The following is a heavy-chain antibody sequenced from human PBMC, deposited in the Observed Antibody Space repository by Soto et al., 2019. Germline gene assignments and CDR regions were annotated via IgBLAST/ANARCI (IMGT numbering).Heavy chain of an antibody. CDR2: MNPNTGNT. CDR3: ARGSNHCSGGSCYSDWFDP. V-gene: IGHV1-8*01. J-gene: IGHJ5*02. D-gene: IGHD2-15*01. CDR1: GYTFTSSD. Sequence: QVQLVQSGAEVKKPGASVRVSCKASGYTFTSSDVYWVRQATGQGLELMGWMNPNTGNTGYAQKFQGRVTMTRDTTISTAYMELSSLRSEDTAVYYCARGSNHCSGGSCYSDWFDPWGQGNPFTVSS.